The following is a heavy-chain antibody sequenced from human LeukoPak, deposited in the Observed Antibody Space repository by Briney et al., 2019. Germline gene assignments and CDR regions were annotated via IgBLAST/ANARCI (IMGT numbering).Heavy chain of an antibody. CDR2: IRYDGSNK. CDR3: AKTYGSGSYYLDY. V-gene: IGHV3-30*02. D-gene: IGHD3-10*01. J-gene: IGHJ4*02. CDR1: GFTFSSYG. Sequence: GGSLRLSCAASGFTFSSYGMHWVRQAPGKGLEWVAFIRYDGSNKYYADSVKGRFTISRDNSKNTLYLQINSLRAEDTAVYYCAKTYGSGSYYLDYWGQGTLVTVSS.